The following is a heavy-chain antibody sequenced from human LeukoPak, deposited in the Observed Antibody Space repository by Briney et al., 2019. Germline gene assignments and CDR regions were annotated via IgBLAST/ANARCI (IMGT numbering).Heavy chain of an antibody. CDR1: GFTFSDYY. J-gene: IGHJ3*02. CDR2: ISSSGSTI. V-gene: IGHV3-11*01. D-gene: IGHD6-13*01. CDR3: ARDVFWIAAAGAFDI. Sequence: PGGSLRLSCAASGFTFSDYYMSWIRQAPGKGLEGVSYISSSGSTIYYADSVKGRFTISRDNAKNSLYLQMNSLRAEDTAVYYCARDVFWIAAAGAFDIWGQGTMVTVSS.